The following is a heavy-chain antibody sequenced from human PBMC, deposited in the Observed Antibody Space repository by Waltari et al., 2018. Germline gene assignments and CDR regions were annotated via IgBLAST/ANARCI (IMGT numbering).Heavy chain of an antibody. J-gene: IGHJ6*02. CDR2: IIPIFGTA. CDR1: GGTFSSYA. V-gene: IGHV1-69*05. CDR3: ARAGSSSWYRNYYYGMDV. D-gene: IGHD6-13*01. Sequence: QVQLVQSGAEVKKPGSSVKVSCKASGGTFSSYAISWVRQAPGQGLEWMGGIIPIFGTANYAQKFQGRVTITTDESTSTAYMELSSLRSEDTAVYYCARAGSSSWYRNYYYGMDVWGQGTTVTVSS.